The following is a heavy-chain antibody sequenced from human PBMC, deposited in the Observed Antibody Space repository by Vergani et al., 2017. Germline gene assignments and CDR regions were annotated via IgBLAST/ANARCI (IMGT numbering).Heavy chain of an antibody. CDR1: GFTFSSYS. V-gene: IGHV3-21*01. CDR2: ISSSSSYI. J-gene: IGHJ3*02. CDR3: AREANLRFLEWVLSDAFDI. D-gene: IGHD3-3*01. Sequence: EVQLVESGGGLVKPGGSLRLSCAASGFTFSSYSMNWVRQAPGKGLEWVSSISSSSSYIYYADSVKGRFTISRDNAKNSLYLQMNSLRAEDTAVYYCAREANLRFLEWVLSDAFDIWGQGTMVTVSS.